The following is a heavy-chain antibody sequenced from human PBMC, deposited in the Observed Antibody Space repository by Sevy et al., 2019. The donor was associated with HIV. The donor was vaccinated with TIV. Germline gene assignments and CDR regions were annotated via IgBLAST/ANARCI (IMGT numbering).Heavy chain of an antibody. J-gene: IGHJ4*02. CDR2: INPGGGTT. CDR1: GYIFTNYY. D-gene: IGHD6-13*01. CDR3: ARARDWGGTWYEEGY. V-gene: IGHV1-46*01. Sequence: ASVKVSCKASGYIFTNYYMHWVKQAPGQGLEWMGVINPGGGTTIYAQKFQDRVTITRDTSTTTVYMELNNLKSDDTAVYYSARARDWGGTWYEEGYWGQGTLVTVSS.